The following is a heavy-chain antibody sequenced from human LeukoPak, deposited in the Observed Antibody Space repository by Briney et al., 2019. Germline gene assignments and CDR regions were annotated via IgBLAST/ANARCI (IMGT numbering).Heavy chain of an antibody. Sequence: SEPLSLTCTVAGDSSTNSNFYWGWIRQSPGKGLEWIGRIFNSGSTKYNASLQSRVTISVDTSKNQFYLRVRSVTAAETALYYCARRGIVTGYFDFWGRGTLVTVSS. CDR2: IFNSGST. CDR3: ARRGIVTGYFDF. CDR1: GDSSTNSNFY. V-gene: IGHV4-39*01. D-gene: IGHD3-9*01. J-gene: IGHJ4*02.